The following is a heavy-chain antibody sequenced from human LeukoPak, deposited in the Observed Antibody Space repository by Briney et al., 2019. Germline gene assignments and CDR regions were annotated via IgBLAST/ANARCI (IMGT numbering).Heavy chain of an antibody. D-gene: IGHD6-13*01. CDR1: GYTFTSYY. Sequence: ASVKVSCKASGYTFTSYYMHWVRQAPAQGLEWMGIINPSGGGTSYAQKLQGRVTMTRDTSTSTVYMELSSLRSEDTAVYFCARAGAAGRKSDYWGQGTLVTVSS. V-gene: IGHV1-46*01. J-gene: IGHJ4*02. CDR3: ARAGAAGRKSDY. CDR2: INPSGGGT.